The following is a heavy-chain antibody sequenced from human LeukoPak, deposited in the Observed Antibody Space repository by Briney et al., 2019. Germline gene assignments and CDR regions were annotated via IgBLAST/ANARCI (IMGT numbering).Heavy chain of an antibody. V-gene: IGHV3-33*01. CDR2: IWYDGSNK. CDR3: ARGHAAFDY. Sequence: PGRSLRLSCAASGFTFSSYGMHWVRQAPGKGLEWVAVIWYDGSNKYYADSVKGRFTISRDNYKNTLYLQMNSLRAEDTAVYYCARGHAAFDYWGQGTLVTVSS. J-gene: IGHJ4*02. D-gene: IGHD2-15*01. CDR1: GFTFSSYG.